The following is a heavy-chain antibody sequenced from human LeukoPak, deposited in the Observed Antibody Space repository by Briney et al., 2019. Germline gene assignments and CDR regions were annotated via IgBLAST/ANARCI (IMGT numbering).Heavy chain of an antibody. CDR1: GYTFTDYY. CDR3: ARDTRSSYLQYYFDY. CDR2: ISPDSGRT. J-gene: IGHJ4*02. D-gene: IGHD5-24*01. V-gene: IGHV1-2*02. Sequence: GASVKVSCKASGYTFTDYYMHWVRQAPGQGLEWIGWISPDSGRTGFAQKFQGRVTTTRDTSISTAYMELSRLGYDDTAVYYCARDTRSSYLQYYFDYWGQGTLVTVSS.